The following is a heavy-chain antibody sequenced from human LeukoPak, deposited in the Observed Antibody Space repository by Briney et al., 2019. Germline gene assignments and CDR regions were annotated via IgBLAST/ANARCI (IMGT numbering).Heavy chain of an antibody. CDR2: ISSSSSYI. CDR1: GFTFSSYS. CDR3: AREPGYDSSPYFDY. D-gene: IGHD3-22*01. V-gene: IGHV3-21*01. Sequence: TSGGSLRLSCVASGFTFSSYSMNWVRQAPGKGLEWVSSISSSSSYIYYADSVKGRFTISRDNAKNSLYLQMNSLRAEDTAVYYCAREPGYDSSPYFDYWGQGTLVTVSS. J-gene: IGHJ4*02.